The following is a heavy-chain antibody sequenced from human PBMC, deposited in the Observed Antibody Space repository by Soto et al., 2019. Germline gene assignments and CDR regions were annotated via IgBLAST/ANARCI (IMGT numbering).Heavy chain of an antibody. CDR1: GFTFTNYW. CDR2: INSDGSST. V-gene: IGHV3-74*01. Sequence: GGSLRLSCAASGFTFTNYWIQWGRQAPGKGLVWVSRINSDGSSTSHADSVKGRFTISRGNAKNTLYLQMSSLRAEDTAVYYCARPQYLPDDVFDVWGRGTVVT. CDR3: ARPQYLPDDVFDV. J-gene: IGHJ3*01. D-gene: IGHD2-2*01.